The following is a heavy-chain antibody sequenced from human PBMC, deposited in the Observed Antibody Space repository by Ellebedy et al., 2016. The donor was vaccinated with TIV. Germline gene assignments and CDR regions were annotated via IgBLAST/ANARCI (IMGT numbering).Heavy chain of an antibody. D-gene: IGHD2-21*02. J-gene: IGHJ4*02. CDR3: ARTDPWQPIED. Sequence: MPGGSLRLSCSVSGGSVSSTRYYWAWIRQPPGKGLEYIGSVYYSGSPYYNPSFKSRVTLSADTSKNQFSLNLRTVTAADTAVYYCARTDPWQPIEDWGQGILVSVSS. CDR2: VYYSGSP. V-gene: IGHV4-39*01. CDR1: GGSVSSTRYY.